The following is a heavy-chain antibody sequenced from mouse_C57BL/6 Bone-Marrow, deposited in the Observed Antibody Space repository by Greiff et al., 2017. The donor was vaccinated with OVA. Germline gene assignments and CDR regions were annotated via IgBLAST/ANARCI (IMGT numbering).Heavy chain of an antibody. CDR3: TRGDYGSSLFAY. Sequence: EVMLVESGEGLVKPGGSLKLSCAASGFTFSSYAMSWVRQTPEKRLEWVAYISSGGDYIYYADTVKGRFTISRDNARNTLYLQMSSLKSEDTAMYYCTRGDYGSSLFAYWGQGTLVTVSA. D-gene: IGHD1-1*01. CDR2: ISSGGDYI. V-gene: IGHV5-9-1*02. CDR1: GFTFSSYA. J-gene: IGHJ3*01.